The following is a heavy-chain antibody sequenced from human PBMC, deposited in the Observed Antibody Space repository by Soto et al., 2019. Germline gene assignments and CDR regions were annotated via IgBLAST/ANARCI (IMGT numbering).Heavy chain of an antibody. V-gene: IGHV3-23*01. CDR1: GFTFSSYA. Sequence: GGSLRLPCAASGFTFSSYAMSWVRQAPGKGLEWVSAISGSGGSTYYADSVKGRFTISRDNSKNTLYLQMNSLRAEDTAVYYCAKDVWVTSSSWSDYWGQGTLVTVSS. D-gene: IGHD3-16*01. CDR2: ISGSGGST. J-gene: IGHJ4*02. CDR3: AKDVWVTSSSWSDY.